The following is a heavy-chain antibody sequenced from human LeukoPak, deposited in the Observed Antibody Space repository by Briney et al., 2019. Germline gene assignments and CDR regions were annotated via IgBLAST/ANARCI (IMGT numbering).Heavy chain of an antibody. CDR1: GFTFSSYG. J-gene: IGHJ6*04. V-gene: IGHV3-30*02. Sequence: GGSLRLSCAASGFTFSSYGMHWVRQAPGKGLEWVAFIRYDGSNKYYADSVKGRFTISRDNSKNTLYLQMNSQRAEDTAVYYCAKDDSWYYDSKMDVWGKGTTVTISS. CDR2: IRYDGSNK. CDR3: AKDDSWYYDSKMDV. D-gene: IGHD3-22*01.